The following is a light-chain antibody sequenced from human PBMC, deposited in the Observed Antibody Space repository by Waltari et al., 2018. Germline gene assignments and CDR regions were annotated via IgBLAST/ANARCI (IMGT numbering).Light chain of an antibody. CDR2: SNN. Sequence: QSVLTQPPSASGTPGQRVTISCSGSSPNIGSNTVNWYQQLPGTAPKLLINSNNQPPSGVPDRFSGSKSCTSASLAISGLQSEDEADYYCAAWDDSLNGVVFGGGTKLTVL. CDR3: AAWDDSLNGVV. CDR1: SPNIGSNT. V-gene: IGLV1-44*01. J-gene: IGLJ2*01.